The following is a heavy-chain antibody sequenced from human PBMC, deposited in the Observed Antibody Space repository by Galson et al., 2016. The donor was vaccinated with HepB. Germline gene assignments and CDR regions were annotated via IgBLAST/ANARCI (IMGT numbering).Heavy chain of an antibody. J-gene: IGHJ4*02. CDR3: ASSSDRPLDF. V-gene: IGHV1-46*01. D-gene: IGHD6-6*01. Sequence: SVKVSCKASGYTFTNYHMHWVRQAPGQGLEWMGIINPSGRSTSYAQKFQDRVTMTRVTSTNTVYMELSSLRSGDTAVYYCASSSDRPLDFWGQGTLVTVSS. CDR1: GYTFTNYH. CDR2: INPSGRST.